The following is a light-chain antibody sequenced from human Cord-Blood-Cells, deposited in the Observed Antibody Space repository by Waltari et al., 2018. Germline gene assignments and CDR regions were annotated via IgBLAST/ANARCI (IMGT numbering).Light chain of an antibody. CDR1: QSVSSY. J-gene: IGKJ3*01. V-gene: IGKV3-11*01. Sequence: EIVLTQSPATLSFSPGERATHSCRTSQSVSSYLAWYQQKPDQAPRLLIYDASHSATGIPGMCGGSGSRTYFTLTISSLEHDDFAVYYCQQRSNLFTFGPGTKVDIK. CDR3: QQRSNLFT. CDR2: DAS.